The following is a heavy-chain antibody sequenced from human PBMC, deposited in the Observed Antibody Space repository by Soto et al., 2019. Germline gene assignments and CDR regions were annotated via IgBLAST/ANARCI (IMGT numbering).Heavy chain of an antibody. Sequence: GGPLRLSCAASGFTFSSYGMHWVRQAPGKGLEWVAVIWYDGSNKYYADSVKGRFTISRDNSKNTLYLQMNSLRAEDTAVYYCARGASLSRIAASYYFDYWGQGTLVTV. V-gene: IGHV3-33*01. D-gene: IGHD6-6*01. CDR1: GFTFSSYG. J-gene: IGHJ4*02. CDR2: IWYDGSNK. CDR3: ARGASLSRIAASYYFDY.